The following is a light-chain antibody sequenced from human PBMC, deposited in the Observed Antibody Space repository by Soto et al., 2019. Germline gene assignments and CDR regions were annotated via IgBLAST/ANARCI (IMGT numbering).Light chain of an antibody. CDR3: ETCDSSLWV. V-gene: IGLV4-60*02. CDR1: SGHSSYI. J-gene: IGLJ3*02. Sequence: QPVLTQSSSASASLGSSVKLTCTLSSGHSSYIIAWHQQQPGKAPRYLMKLEGSGSYNKGSGVPDRFSGSSSGADRYLTISNLQVDDEADYYCETCDSSLWVFGGGTKLTVL. CDR2: LEGSGSY.